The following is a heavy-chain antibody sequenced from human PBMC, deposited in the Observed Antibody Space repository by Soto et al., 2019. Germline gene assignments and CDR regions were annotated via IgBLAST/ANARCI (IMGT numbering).Heavy chain of an antibody. Sequence: ASVKVSCKASGYTFTRFGISWVRQAPGQGLEWMGWISTFNGATNYAQKFKDRITMTTDTPTSTAYMELRSLRSDDTAVYYCARLYRSGWPRSYSNYWGKGTLVTVSS. V-gene: IGHV1-18*01. D-gene: IGHD6-19*01. CDR1: GYTFTRFG. CDR3: ARLYRSGWPRSYSNY. CDR2: ISTFNGAT. J-gene: IGHJ4*02.